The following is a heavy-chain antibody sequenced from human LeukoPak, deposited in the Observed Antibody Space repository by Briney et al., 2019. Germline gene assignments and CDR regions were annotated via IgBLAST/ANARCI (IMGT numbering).Heavy chain of an antibody. D-gene: IGHD3-10*01. Sequence: SVKVSCKASGGTFSSYAISWVRQAPGQGLEWMGRIIPIFGTANYAQKFQGRVTITTDESTSTAYMELSSLRSEDTAVYYCASTYYKLYYFGYWGQGTLVTVSS. J-gene: IGHJ4*02. CDR2: IIPIFGTA. CDR3: ASTYYKLYYFGY. V-gene: IGHV1-69*05. CDR1: GGTFSSYA.